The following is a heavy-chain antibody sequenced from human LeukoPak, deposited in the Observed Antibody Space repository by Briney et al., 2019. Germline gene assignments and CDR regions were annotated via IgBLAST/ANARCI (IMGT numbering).Heavy chain of an antibody. V-gene: IGHV4-59*01. J-gene: IGHJ4*02. CDR1: GDSISSYY. D-gene: IGHD4-17*01. Sequence: SETLSLTCTVSGDSISSYYWSWIRQPPGKGLEWIGYIYYSGSTNYNPSLKSRVTISVDTSKNQFSLKLSSVTAADTAVYYCARGLNRNDYGDYGYWGQGTLVTVSS. CDR3: ARGLNRNDYGDYGY. CDR2: IYYSGST.